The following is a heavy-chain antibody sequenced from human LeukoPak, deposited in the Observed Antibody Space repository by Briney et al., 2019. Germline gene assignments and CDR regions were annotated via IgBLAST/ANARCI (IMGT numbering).Heavy chain of an antibody. CDR2: INPNSGGT. CDR3: ARDRIAAAGSYYYYYMDV. V-gene: IGHV1-2*02. D-gene: IGHD6-13*01. J-gene: IGHJ6*03. Sequence: GASVKVSCKASGYTFTGYYMHWVRQAPGQGLEWMGWINPNSGGTNYAQKFQGRVTMTRDTSISTAYMELSRLRSDDTAVYYCARDRIAAAGSYYYYYMDVWGKGTTVTVSS. CDR1: GYTFTGYY.